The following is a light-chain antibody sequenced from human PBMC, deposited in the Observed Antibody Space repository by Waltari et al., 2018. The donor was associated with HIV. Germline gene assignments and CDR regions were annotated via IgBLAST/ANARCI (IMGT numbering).Light chain of an antibody. J-gene: IGLJ2*01. CDR1: NIAAIKS. Sequence: SYVLTQPPSVSVAPGQTARITCGGNNIAAIKSVHWYRKSPGQAPVLVVYYDRDRPSGIPDRFSGSSSGDTATLTISRAEAGDEADYYCQVYSDRGDPVIFGGGTKLTVL. CDR3: QVYSDRGDPVI. CDR2: YDR. V-gene: IGLV3-21*02.